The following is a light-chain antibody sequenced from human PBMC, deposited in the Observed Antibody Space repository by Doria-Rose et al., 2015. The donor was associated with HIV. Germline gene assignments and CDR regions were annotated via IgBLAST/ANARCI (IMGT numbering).Light chain of an antibody. Sequence: QSVLTQPPSVSGAPGQRVTISCTGSSSSIGPDYDVHWYQQLPGTAPRFLIYGNSNRPSGVPDRFSGSKSGTSASLAVTGLQAEDEADYYCQSYDSSLSSYVFGTGTKVTVL. J-gene: IGLJ1*01. CDR2: GNS. CDR3: QSYDSSLSSYV. V-gene: IGLV1-40*02. CDR1: SSSIGPDYD.